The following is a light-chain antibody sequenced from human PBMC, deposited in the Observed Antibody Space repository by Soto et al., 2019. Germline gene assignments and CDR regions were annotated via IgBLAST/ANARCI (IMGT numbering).Light chain of an antibody. V-gene: IGKV1-39*01. Sequence: DIQMTQSPSSLSASVGDRVTITCRASQSISNYLSWYQQKPGKAPKLLIYAASSLQSGVPSRFSGGGSGTDFTLTISCLQPEDFATYYCQQSFSSPQITFGQGTRLEIK. CDR2: AAS. CDR3: QQSFSSPQIT. J-gene: IGKJ5*01. CDR1: QSISNY.